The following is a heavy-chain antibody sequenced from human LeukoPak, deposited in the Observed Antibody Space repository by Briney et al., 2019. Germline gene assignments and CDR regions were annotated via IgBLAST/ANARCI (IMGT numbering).Heavy chain of an antibody. CDR1: GYTFTSYY. CDR3: ATRGGYSYAASDY. CDR2: INPSGGST. J-gene: IGHJ4*02. V-gene: IGHV1-46*01. D-gene: IGHD5-18*01. Sequence: ASVKVSCKASGYTFTSYYMHWVRQAPGQGLEWMGIINPSGGSTSYAQKFQGRVTITADESTSTAYMELSSLRSEDTAVYYCATRGGYSYAASDYWGQGTLVTVSS.